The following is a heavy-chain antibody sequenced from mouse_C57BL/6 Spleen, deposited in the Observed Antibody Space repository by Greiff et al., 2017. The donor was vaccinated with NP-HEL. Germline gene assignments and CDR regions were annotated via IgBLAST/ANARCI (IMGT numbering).Heavy chain of an antibody. CDR1: GYSITSGYY. J-gene: IGHJ1*03. CDR2: ISYDGSN. V-gene: IGHV3-6*01. D-gene: IGHD1-1*01. Sequence: EVKLMESGPGLVEPSQSLSLTCSVTGYSITSGYYWNWIRQFPGNKLEWMGYISYDGSNNYNPSLKNRISITRDTSKNQFFLKLNSVTTEDTATYYCARGGFYYGSTYWYFDVWGTGTTVTVSS. CDR3: ARGGFYYGSTYWYFDV.